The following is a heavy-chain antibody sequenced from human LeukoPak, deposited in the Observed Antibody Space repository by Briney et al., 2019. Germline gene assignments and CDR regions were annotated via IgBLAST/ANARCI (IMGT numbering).Heavy chain of an antibody. Sequence: QAGGSLRLSCTASGFTFSSYAMNWVRQAPGKGLEWVSAISGSGGSTNYADSVKGRFTISRDNSKNTLYLQMNSLRAEDTAVYYCARDRYCSGGSCYPRWFDPWGQGTLVTVSS. V-gene: IGHV3-23*01. D-gene: IGHD2-15*01. CDR1: GFTFSSYA. CDR2: ISGSGGST. J-gene: IGHJ5*02. CDR3: ARDRYCSGGSCYPRWFDP.